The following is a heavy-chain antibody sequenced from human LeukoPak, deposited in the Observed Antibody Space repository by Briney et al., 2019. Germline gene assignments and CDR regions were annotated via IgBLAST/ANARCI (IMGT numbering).Heavy chain of an antibody. J-gene: IGHJ1*01. CDR1: GFTVSSNY. CDR2: IYSGGST. CDR3: ARVRYSEYFQH. V-gene: IGHV3-53*01. D-gene: IGHD2-15*01. Sequence: VGSLRLSCAASGFTVSSNYMSWVRQAPGKGLEWVSVIYSGGSTYYADSVKGRFTISRDNSKNTLYLQMNSLRAEDTAVYYCARVRYSEYFQHWGQGTLVTVSS.